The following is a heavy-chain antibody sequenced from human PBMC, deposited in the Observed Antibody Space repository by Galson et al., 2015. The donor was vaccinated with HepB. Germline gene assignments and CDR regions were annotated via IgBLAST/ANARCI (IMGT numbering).Heavy chain of an antibody. CDR1: GFTVSSNY. CDR3: ARDGRNNGWYYFDF. CDR2: IYRGGST. V-gene: IGHV3-66*01. Sequence: SLRLSCAASGFTVSSNYMSWVRQAPGKGLEWVSVIYRGGSTYYADSVQGRFTMSRDNSKNTLYLQMNSLRAEDTAVYYCARDGRNNGWYYFDFWGQGTLVTVSS. J-gene: IGHJ4*02. D-gene: IGHD6-19*01.